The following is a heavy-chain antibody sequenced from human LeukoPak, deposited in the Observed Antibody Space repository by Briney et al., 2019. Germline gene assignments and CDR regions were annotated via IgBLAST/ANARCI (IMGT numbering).Heavy chain of an antibody. Sequence: SSETLSLTCAVYGGSFSGYYWSWIRQPPGKGLEWIGYIYYSGSTYYNPSLKSRVTISVDTSKNQFSLKLSSVTAADTAVYYCARSMEPLEYDYVWGSTGAFDIWGQGTMVTVSS. J-gene: IGHJ3*02. V-gene: IGHV4-30-4*08. CDR2: IYYSGST. D-gene: IGHD3-16*01. CDR1: GGSFSGYY. CDR3: ARSMEPLEYDYVWGSTGAFDI.